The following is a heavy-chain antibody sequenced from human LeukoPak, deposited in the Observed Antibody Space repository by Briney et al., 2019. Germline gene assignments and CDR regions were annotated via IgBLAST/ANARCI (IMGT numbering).Heavy chain of an antibody. CDR2: INWNGGST. D-gene: IGHD6-19*01. V-gene: IGHV3-20*04. CDR1: GFTFDDYG. CDR3: ARETIIAVARYYYYYMDV. Sequence: GGSLRLSCAASGFTFDDYGMSWVRRAPGKGLEWVSGINWNGGSTGYADSVKGRFTISRDNAKNSLYLQMNSLRAEDTALYYCARETIIAVARYYYYYMDVWGKGTTVTVSS. J-gene: IGHJ6*03.